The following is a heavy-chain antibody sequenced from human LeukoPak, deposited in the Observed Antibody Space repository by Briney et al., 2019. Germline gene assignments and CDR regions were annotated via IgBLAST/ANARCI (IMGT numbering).Heavy chain of an antibody. CDR2: IKEDGTEK. Sequence: GGSLRLSCAASEFSFSTYWMSWVRQAPGKGLEWVANIKEDGTEKYYVGSVKGRFTISRDNAKKSLYLQMNTLRDDDTAVYFCARSPAGDAWPPAYYMDVWGKGTTVTVSS. J-gene: IGHJ6*03. CDR1: EFSFSTYW. D-gene: IGHD3-10*01. CDR3: ARSPAGDAWPPAYYMDV. V-gene: IGHV3-7*01.